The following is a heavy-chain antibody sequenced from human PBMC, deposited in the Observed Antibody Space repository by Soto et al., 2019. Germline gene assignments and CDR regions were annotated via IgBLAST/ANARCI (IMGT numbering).Heavy chain of an antibody. Sequence: PSETLSLTCTVSGGSISSSSYYWGWIRQPPGKGLEWIGEINHSGSTNYNPSLKSRVTISVDTSKNQFSLKLSSVTAADTAVYYCARGIPLLRYFDWGLPHTDYWGQGTLVTVSS. J-gene: IGHJ4*02. CDR1: GGSISSSSYY. CDR3: ARGIPLLRYFDWGLPHTDY. CDR2: INHSGST. D-gene: IGHD3-9*01. V-gene: IGHV4-39*07.